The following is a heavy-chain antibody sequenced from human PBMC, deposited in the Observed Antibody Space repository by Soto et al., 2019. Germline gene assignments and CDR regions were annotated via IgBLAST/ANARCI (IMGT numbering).Heavy chain of an antibody. CDR3: ASRGVCTMIRQGGAFDI. J-gene: IGHJ3*02. D-gene: IGHD3-22*01. V-gene: IGHV1-69*13. Sequence: SVKVSCKASGGTFSSYAISWVRQAPGQGLEWMGGIIPIFGTANYAQKFQGRVTITADESTSTAYMELSSLRSEDTAVYYCASRGVCTMIRQGGAFDIWGQGTIVTVSS. CDR1: GGTFSSYA. CDR2: IIPIFGTA.